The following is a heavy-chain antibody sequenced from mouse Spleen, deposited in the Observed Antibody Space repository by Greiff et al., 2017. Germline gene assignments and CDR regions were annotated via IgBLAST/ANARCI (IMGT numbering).Heavy chain of an antibody. D-gene: IGHD1-1*01. J-gene: IGHJ2*01. CDR3: TRNYGSRGVFDY. Sequence: EVMLVESGGGLVQPGGSMKLSCAASGFTFSDAWMDWVRQSPEKGLEWVAEIRNKANNHATYYAESVKGRFTISRDDSKSSVYLQMNSLRAEDTGIYYCTRNYGSRGVFDYWGQGTTLTVSS. V-gene: IGHV6-6*01. CDR1: GFTFSDAW. CDR2: IRNKANNHAT.